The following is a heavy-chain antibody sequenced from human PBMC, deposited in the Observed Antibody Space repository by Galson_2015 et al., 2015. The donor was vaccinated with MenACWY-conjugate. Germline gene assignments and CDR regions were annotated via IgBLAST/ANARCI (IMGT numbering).Heavy chain of an antibody. D-gene: IGHD2-15*01. V-gene: IGHV4-39*07. CDR2: IYYTGTT. Sequence: SETLSLTCIVSGASISSSGSYWDWIRQPPGKGLEWIGSIYYTGTTYYNPSLKSRVTISVDTSKNQFSLRLSSVTAADTAVYYCARQRRYCSGAICYDAFDLWGQGTMVTVSS. CDR3: ARQRRYCSGAICYDAFDL. CDR1: GASISSSGSY. J-gene: IGHJ3*01.